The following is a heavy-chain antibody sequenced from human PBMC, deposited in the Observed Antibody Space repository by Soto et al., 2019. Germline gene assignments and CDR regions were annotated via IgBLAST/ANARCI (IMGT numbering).Heavy chain of an antibody. V-gene: IGHV4-61*03. CDR3: ARYHNFWSGYYADY. D-gene: IGHD3-3*01. Sequence: QVQLQESGPGLVKAAESLSLNCSVSGDALSSGGYYWTWIRQPPGKGLEWIGCITYSVYTHYNPSLRSRVFISGETYKNHFSLKVTSVTAADTAVYYCARYHNFWSGYYADYWGQGTLVTVSS. J-gene: IGHJ4*02. CDR1: GDALSSGGYY. CDR2: ITYSVYT.